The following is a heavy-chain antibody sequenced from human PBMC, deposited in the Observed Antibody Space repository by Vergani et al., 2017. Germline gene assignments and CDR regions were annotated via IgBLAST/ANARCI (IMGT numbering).Heavy chain of an antibody. J-gene: IGHJ6*02. CDR2: IIPILGIA. D-gene: IGHD6-6*01. CDR1: GGTFSSYA. V-gene: IGHV1-69*04. Sequence: QVQLVQSGAEVKKPGSSVTVSCKASGGTFSSYAISWVRQAPGQGLEWMGRIIPILGIANYAQKFQGRVTITADKSTSTAYMKLSSLGSEETAVYYCARGASIAAREAAPYYYGMDVWGQGTTVTVSS. CDR3: ARGASIAAREAAPYYYGMDV.